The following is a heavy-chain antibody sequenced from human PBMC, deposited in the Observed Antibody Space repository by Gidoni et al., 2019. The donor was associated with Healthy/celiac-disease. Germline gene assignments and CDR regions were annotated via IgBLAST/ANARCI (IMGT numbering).Heavy chain of an antibody. D-gene: IGHD3-3*01. V-gene: IGHV3-9*01. CDR2: ISWNSGSI. CDR1: GFTFDDYA. J-gene: IGHJ4*02. CDR3: AKGRFLEWLPDY. Sequence: EVQLVESGGGLVQPGRSLRLSCAASGFTFDDYAMHWVRQAPGKGLEWVSGISWNSGSIGYADSVKGRFTISRDNAKNSLYLQMNSLRAEDTALYYCAKGRFLEWLPDYWGQGTLVTVSS.